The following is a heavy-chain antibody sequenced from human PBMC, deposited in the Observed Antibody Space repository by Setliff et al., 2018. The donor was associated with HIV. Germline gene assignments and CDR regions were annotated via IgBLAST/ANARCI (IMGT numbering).Heavy chain of an antibody. D-gene: IGHD4-4*01. V-gene: IGHV3-49*04. CDR3: TSSYINYAY. CDR2: IRSKAYGGAT. J-gene: IGHJ4*02. Sequence: GGSLRLSCTASGFTFGDYAMNWVRQAPGKGLEWVGFIRSKAYGGATEYAASVKGRFTISRDDSKSIADLQMNSLKTEDTAVYYCTSSYINYAYWGQGTLVTVSS. CDR1: GFTFGDYA.